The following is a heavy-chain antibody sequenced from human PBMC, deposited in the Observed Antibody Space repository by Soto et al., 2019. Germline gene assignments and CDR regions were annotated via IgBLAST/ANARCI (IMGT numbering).Heavy chain of an antibody. Sequence: GGSLRLSCAASGFSFSSYAMSWVRQAPGKGLEWVSGISGGGGSTYYADSVKGRFTISRDNSKNTLYLQMNGLRAEDAAVYYCAKGLQGPQDYWGQGTLVTVSS. CDR3: AKGLQGPQDY. CDR2: ISGGGGST. CDR1: GFSFSSYA. V-gene: IGHV3-23*01. J-gene: IGHJ4*02.